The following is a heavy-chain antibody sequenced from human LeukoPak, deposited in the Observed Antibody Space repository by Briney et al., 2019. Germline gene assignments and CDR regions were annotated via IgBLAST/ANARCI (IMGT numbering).Heavy chain of an antibody. CDR1: GFIFSTFG. CDR3: ASLGGVTMIVVVEVY. J-gene: IGHJ4*02. Sequence: GGSLRLSCAASGFIFSTFGMHWVRQAPGKGLEWVAFIHYDGSNKYYADSVKGRFTISRDNSKNTLYLQMNSLRAEDTAVYYCASLGGVTMIVVVEVYWGQGTLVTVSS. V-gene: IGHV3-30*02. CDR2: IHYDGSNK. D-gene: IGHD3-22*01.